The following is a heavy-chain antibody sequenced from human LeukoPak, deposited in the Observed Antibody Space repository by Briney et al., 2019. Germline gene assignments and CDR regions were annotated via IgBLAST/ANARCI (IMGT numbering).Heavy chain of an antibody. V-gene: IGHV3-9*01. CDR3: AKGAHLPYYDFWSGYYTGFDY. CDR1: GFTFDDYA. CDR2: ISWNSGSI. D-gene: IGHD3-3*01. J-gene: IGHJ4*02. Sequence: GGSLRLSCAASGFTFDDYAMHWVRQAPGKGLEWVSGISWNSGSIGYADSVKGRFTISRDNAKNSLYLQMNSLRAEDTALYYCAKGAHLPYYDFWSGYYTGFDYWGQGTLVTVSS.